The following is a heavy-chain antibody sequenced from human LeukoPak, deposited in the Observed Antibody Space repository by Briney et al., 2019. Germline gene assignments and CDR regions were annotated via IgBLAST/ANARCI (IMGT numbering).Heavy chain of an antibody. CDR1: GGSFSGYY. V-gene: IGHV4-34*01. Sequence: SETLSLTCAVYGGSFSGYYWSWIRQPPGKGLEWIGEINHSGSTSYNPSLKSRVTISVDTSKNQFSLKLSSVTAADTAVYYCARGVTEKENLDHWGQGTLVTVSS. CDR3: ARGVTEKENLDH. J-gene: IGHJ4*02. CDR2: INHSGST. D-gene: IGHD4-4*01.